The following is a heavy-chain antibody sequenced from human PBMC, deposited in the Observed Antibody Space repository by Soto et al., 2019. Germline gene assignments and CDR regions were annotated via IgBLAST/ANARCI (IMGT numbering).Heavy chain of an antibody. V-gene: IGHV1-46*03. CDR1: GYSFTTYY. CDR2: INPNGGTT. CDR3: ADYCSGGGCPPGPWN. Sequence: QVVQSGAEVRKPGASVKVSCKASGYSFTTYYIHWFRQAPGQGLEWMAIINPNGGTTNYAQKFQGRVTVTRDMSASTVYMELSSLRSDDTAIYYCADYCSGGGCPPGPWNWGRGTMVTVSS. J-gene: IGHJ3*01. D-gene: IGHD2-15*01.